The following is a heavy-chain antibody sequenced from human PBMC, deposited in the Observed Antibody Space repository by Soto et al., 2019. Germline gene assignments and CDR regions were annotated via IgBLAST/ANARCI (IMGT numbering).Heavy chain of an antibody. CDR3: AKGHPGGSCYSGLDC. CDR1: GYSISSGSY. V-gene: IGHV4-38-2*02. J-gene: IGHJ4*02. CDR2: IYHGGTT. Sequence: SETLSLTCTVSGYSISSGSYWGWIRQPPGKGPEWIASIYHGGTTFYNPSLKSRVTVSVDKSNNQFSLKLRSVTADDTAVYYCAKGHPGGSCYSGLDCWDQGTLVTVSS. D-gene: IGHD2-15*01.